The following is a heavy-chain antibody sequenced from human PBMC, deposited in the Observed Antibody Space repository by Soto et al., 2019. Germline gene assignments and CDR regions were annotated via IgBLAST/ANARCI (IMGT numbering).Heavy chain of an antibody. CDR2: IYYSGST. CDR3: AGIYGSGLSPFDY. J-gene: IGHJ4*02. D-gene: IGHD3-10*01. Sequence: PSETLSLTCTVSGGSISSYYWSWIRQPPGKGLEWIGYIYYSGSTNYNPSLKSRVTISVDTSKNQFSLKLSSVTAADTAVYYCAGIYGSGLSPFDYWGQGTLVTVSS. CDR1: GGSISSYY. V-gene: IGHV4-59*01.